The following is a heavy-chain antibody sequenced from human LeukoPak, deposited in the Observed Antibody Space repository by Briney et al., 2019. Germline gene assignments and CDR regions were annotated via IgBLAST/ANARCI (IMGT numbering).Heavy chain of an antibody. D-gene: IGHD3-22*01. CDR1: GGSLSGHY. CDR3: ARLLDNDISGDPDTFDV. CDR2: VSYTGRT. V-gene: IGHV4-59*11. J-gene: IGHJ3*01. Sequence: PSETLSLTCTVSGGSLSGHYWSWIRQPLGKRLEWIVYVSYTGRTKYNPSLQSRVTISIDTSKSQFSLKLTSVTSADTAVYSCARLLDNDISGDPDTFDVWGQGTTVIVYS.